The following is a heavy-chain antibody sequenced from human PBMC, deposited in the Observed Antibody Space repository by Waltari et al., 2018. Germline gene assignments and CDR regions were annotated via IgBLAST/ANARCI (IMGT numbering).Heavy chain of an antibody. CDR3: ARGLSGSYYSDAFDI. J-gene: IGHJ3*02. CDR1: GGSVSSHY. V-gene: IGHV4-59*02. CDR2: IYYSGST. Sequence: QVQLQESGPGLVKPSETLSLTCTVSGGSVSSHYCGWICHPPGKGLEWIGYIYYSGSTNYNPSLKSRVTISVDTSKNQFSLKLSSVTAADTAVYYCARGLSGSYYSDAFDIWGQGTMVTVSS. D-gene: IGHD1-26*01.